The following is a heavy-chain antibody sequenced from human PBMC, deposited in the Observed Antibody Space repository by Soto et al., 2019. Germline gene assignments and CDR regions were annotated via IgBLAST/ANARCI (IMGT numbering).Heavy chain of an antibody. J-gene: IGHJ6*02. CDR1: GGSISSGGYY. CDR3: ARARLAGTVTTRYYYGMDV. D-gene: IGHD4-17*01. Sequence: QVQLQESGPGLVKPSQTLSLTCTVSGGSISSGGYYWSWIRQHLGKGLEWIGYIYYSGSTYYNPSLKSRVTISVDQSKKQVSLKLSSVTAADTAVYYCARARLAGTVTTRYYYGMDVWGQGTTVTVSS. V-gene: IGHV4-31*03. CDR2: IYYSGST.